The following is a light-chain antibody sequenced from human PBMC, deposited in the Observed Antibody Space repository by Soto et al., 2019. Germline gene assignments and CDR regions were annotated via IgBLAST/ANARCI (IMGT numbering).Light chain of an antibody. CDR1: QGISSY. J-gene: IGKJ4*01. Sequence: AIRMTQSPSSLSASTGDRVTITCRASQGISSYLAWYQQKPGKAPKLLIYAASTLQSGVPSRFSGSGSGTDFTLTISCLQSEDFATYYCQQYYSYPQLTVGGGTKVDIK. CDR3: QQYYSYPQLT. CDR2: AAS. V-gene: IGKV1-8*01.